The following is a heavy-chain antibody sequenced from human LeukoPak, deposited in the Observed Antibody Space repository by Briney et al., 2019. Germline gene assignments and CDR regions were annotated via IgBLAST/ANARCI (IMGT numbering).Heavy chain of an antibody. CDR1: VCTFSSYA. V-gene: IGHV1-69*04. Sequence: SVTVSCKASVCTFSSYAISWVRQAPRQGLEWVGRIIPILGIANYAQNFQGRVTITADKSTSTAYMELSSLRSEDTAVYYCARDVVPAAIDYYYYGMDVWGQGTTVTVSS. D-gene: IGHD2-2*01. CDR3: ARDVVPAAIDYYYYGMDV. J-gene: IGHJ6*02. CDR2: IIPILGIA.